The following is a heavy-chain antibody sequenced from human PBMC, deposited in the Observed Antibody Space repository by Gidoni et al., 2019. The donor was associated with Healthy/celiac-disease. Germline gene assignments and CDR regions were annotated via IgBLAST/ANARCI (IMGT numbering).Heavy chain of an antibody. D-gene: IGHD1-7*01. J-gene: IGHJ5*02. Sequence: EVQLVDSGGGLVQPGRSLSLSFAASGFTFADYAMHWVRQAPGKGLEWVSGISWNSCSIGYADSVKGRLTISRDNAKNSLYRQMNSLRAEDTALYYCEKAFVAYNWNYPFFDPWGQGTLVTVSS. CDR3: EKAFVAYNWNYPFFDP. CDR2: ISWNSCSI. CDR1: GFTFADYA. V-gene: IGHV3-9*01.